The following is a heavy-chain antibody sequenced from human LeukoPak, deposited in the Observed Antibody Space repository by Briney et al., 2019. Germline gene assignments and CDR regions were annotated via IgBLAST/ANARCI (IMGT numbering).Heavy chain of an antibody. CDR1: GYTFTSYA. CDR3: ARDGPSSSLNWFDP. V-gene: IGHV7-4-1*02. J-gene: IGHJ5*02. D-gene: IGHD6-13*01. CDR2: INTNTGNP. Sequence: GASVKVSSKASGYTFTSYAMNWVRQAPGQGLEWMGWINTNTGNPTYAQGFTGRFVFSLDTSVSTAYLQISSLKAEDTAVYYCARDGPSSSLNWFDPWGQGTLVTVSS.